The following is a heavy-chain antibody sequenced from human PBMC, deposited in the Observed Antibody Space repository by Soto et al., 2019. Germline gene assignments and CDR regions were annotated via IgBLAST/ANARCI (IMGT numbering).Heavy chain of an antibody. CDR3: ARDRSNYVAHYGMDV. Sequence: ASVKVSCKASGYTFNSYGISWVRQAPGQGLEWMGWISAYNGNTNYAQKLQGRVTMTTDTSTSTAYMELRSLRSDDTAVYYCARDRSNYVAHYGMDVSGQGTTVTVSS. CDR1: GYTFNSYG. V-gene: IGHV1-18*01. CDR2: ISAYNGNT. D-gene: IGHD4-4*01. J-gene: IGHJ6*02.